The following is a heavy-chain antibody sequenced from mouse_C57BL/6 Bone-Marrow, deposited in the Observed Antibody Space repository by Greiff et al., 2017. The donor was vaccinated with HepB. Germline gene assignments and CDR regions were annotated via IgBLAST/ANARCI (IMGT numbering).Heavy chain of an antibody. V-gene: IGHV1-69*01. CDR3: ARETGAWFAY. D-gene: IGHD4-1*01. CDR1: GYTFTSYW. J-gene: IGHJ3*01. Sequence: QVQLQQPGAELVMPGASVKLSCKASGYTFTSYWMHWVKQRPGQGLVWIGEIDPSDSYTNYNQKFKGKSTLTVDKSSSTAYMQLSSLTSEDSAVYYCARETGAWFAYWGQGTLVTVSA. CDR2: IDPSDSYT.